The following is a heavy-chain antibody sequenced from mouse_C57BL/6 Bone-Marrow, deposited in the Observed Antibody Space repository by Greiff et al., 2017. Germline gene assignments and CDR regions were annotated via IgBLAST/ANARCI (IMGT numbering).Heavy chain of an antibody. CDR2: IYPRSGNT. D-gene: IGHD2-3*01. CDR1: GYTFTSYG. V-gene: IGHV1-81*01. J-gene: IGHJ3*01. Sequence: QVQLQQSGAELARPGASVKLSCKASGYTFTSYGISWVKQRTGQGLEWIGEIYPRSGNTYYNEKFKGKATLTADKSSSTAYMELRSLTSEDSAVYFCARGYGGYYVGFAYWGQGTLVTVSA. CDR3: ARGYGGYYVGFAY.